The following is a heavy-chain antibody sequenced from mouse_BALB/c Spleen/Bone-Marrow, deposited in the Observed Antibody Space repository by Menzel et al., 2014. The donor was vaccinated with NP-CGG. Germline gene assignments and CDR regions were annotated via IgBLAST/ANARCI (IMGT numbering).Heavy chain of an antibody. V-gene: IGHV1-9*01. CDR2: ILPGSNSA. CDR3: ARGYYGSSPYFDY. J-gene: IGHJ2*01. D-gene: IGHD1-1*01. CDR1: GYTFSSYW. Sequence: VQLQQSEAERMKPGASVKISCKASGYTFSSYWIEWIMQRPGHGLEWIGEILPGSNSANYNEKFKGKATFAADTSSNTAYMQLSSLTSEDSAVYYCARGYYGSSPYFDYWGQGTTLTVSS.